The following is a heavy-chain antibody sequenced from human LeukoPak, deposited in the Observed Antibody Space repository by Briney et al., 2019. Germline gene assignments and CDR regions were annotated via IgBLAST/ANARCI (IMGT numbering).Heavy chain of an antibody. V-gene: IGHV3-7*01. CDR1: GLAFRIYW. CDR2: INQDGSER. Sequence: GGSLRLSCEAPGLAFRIYWMSWVRQAPGKGLEWLATINQDGSERYYVDSVKGRFTISRDNAKSSLFLQMNSLRAEDTAVYYCARPGLQTYYYDSSGYYYVDWGQGTLVTVSS. J-gene: IGHJ4*02. D-gene: IGHD3-22*01. CDR3: ARPGLQTYYYDSSGYYYVD.